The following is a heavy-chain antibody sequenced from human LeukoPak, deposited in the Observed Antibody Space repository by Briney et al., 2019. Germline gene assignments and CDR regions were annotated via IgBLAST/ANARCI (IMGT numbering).Heavy chain of an antibody. Sequence: ASVKVSCKASGYTFTSYGVSWVRQAPGQGLEGMGWLSAYNGNTNYAQKLQGRVTMTTDTSASTAYMELKSLRSVYTSVDYWARAVTMIRVVIIDYFDDWGQGTLVTVSS. D-gene: IGHD3-10*01. V-gene: IGHV1-18*01. CDR3: ARAVTMIRVVIIDYFDD. CDR2: LSAYNGNT. J-gene: IGHJ4*02. CDR1: GYTFTSYG.